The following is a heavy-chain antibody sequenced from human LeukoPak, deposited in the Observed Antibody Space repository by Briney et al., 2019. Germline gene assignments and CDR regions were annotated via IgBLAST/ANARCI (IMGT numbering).Heavy chain of an antibody. J-gene: IGHJ5*02. CDR2: INHSGST. Sequence: SETLSLTCTVSGGSISSSSYYWGWIRQPPGKGLEWIGEINHSGSTNYNPSLKSRVTISVDTSKNQFSLKLSSVTAADTAVYYCARDLDWFDPWGQGTLVTVSS. V-gene: IGHV4-39*07. CDR1: GGSISSSSYY. CDR3: ARDLDWFDP.